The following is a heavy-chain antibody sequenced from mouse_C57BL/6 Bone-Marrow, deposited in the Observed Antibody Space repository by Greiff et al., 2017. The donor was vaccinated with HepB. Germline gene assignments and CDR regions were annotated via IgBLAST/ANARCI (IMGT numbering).Heavy chain of an antibody. D-gene: IGHD1-1*01. CDR2: ISDGGSYT. CDR3: ARVYGSSYDAMDY. J-gene: IGHJ4*01. V-gene: IGHV5-4*03. CDR1: GFTFSSYA. Sequence: EVNVVESGGGLVKPGGSLKLSCAASGFTFSSYAMSWVRQTPEKRLEWVATISDGGSYTYYPDNVKGRFTIYRDNAKNNLYLQMSHLKSEDTAMYYCARVYGSSYDAMDYWGQGTSVTVSS.